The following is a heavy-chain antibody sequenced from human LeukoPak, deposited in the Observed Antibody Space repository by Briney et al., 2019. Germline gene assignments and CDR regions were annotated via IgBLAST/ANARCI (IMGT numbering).Heavy chain of an antibody. V-gene: IGHV4-59*01. CDR1: GGSISSYY. Sequence: SETLSLTCTVSGGSISSYYWSWIRRPPGKGLEWIGYIYYSGSTNYNPSLKSRVTISVDTSKNQFSLKLSSVTAADTAVYYCARLRIAVAGDNWFDPWGQGTLVTVSS. J-gene: IGHJ5*02. CDR2: IYYSGST. D-gene: IGHD6-19*01. CDR3: ARLRIAVAGDNWFDP.